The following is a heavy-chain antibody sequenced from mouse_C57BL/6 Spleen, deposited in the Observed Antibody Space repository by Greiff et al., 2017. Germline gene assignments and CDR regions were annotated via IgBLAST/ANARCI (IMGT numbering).Heavy chain of an antibody. J-gene: IGHJ1*03. Sequence: QVQLQQSGAELVRPGASVKLSCKASGYTFTDYYINWVKQRPGQGLEWIARIYPGSGNTYYNEKFKGKATLTAEKSSSTAYMQLSSLTSEDSAVYFCARWLLPWYFDVWGTGTTVTVSS. CDR3: ARWLLPWYFDV. CDR1: GYTFTDYY. V-gene: IGHV1-76*01. CDR2: IYPGSGNT. D-gene: IGHD2-3*01.